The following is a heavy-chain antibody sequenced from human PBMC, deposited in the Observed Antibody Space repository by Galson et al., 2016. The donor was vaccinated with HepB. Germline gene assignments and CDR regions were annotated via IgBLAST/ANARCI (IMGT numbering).Heavy chain of an antibody. D-gene: IGHD3-3*01. CDR1: GFTFSNYG. CDR3: AKDPWGTIFGVIMSYYYYMDV. V-gene: IGHV3-30*18. J-gene: IGHJ6*03. CDR2: ISYDGSNK. Sequence: SLRLSCAASGFTFSNYGMHWVRQAPGKGLEWVAVISYDGSNKYYADSVKGRFTISRDNSKNTLYLQMNSLRAEDTAVYYCAKDPWGTIFGVIMSYYYYMDVWGKGATVTVSS.